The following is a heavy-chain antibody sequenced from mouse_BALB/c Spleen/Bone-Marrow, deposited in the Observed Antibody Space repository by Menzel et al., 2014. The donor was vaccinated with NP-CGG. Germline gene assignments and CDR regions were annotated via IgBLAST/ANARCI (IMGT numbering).Heavy chain of an antibody. J-gene: IGHJ2*01. V-gene: IGHV14-3*02. CDR3: ARNYGSSLDY. Sequence: VQLQQSGAEIVKPGASVKSSCTTSGFNIEDSYIYWMKQRPEQGLEWIGRIDPANGNTKYDPKFQGKATITVDTSSATAYLQLSSPTSEDTAVYYCARNYGSSLDYWDQGTTLTVSS. D-gene: IGHD1-1*01. CDR1: GFNIEDSY. CDR2: IDPANGNT.